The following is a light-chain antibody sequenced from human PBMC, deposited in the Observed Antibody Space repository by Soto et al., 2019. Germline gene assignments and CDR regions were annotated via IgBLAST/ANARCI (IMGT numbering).Light chain of an antibody. Sequence: DLQMTQSPSTLSASVGDRVTITCRASQSISSWLAWYQQKPGKAPKLLIYKASSLESGVPSRFSGSESGTEFTLTISSLQPDDFATYYCQQYDSYPYTFGQGTKLEIK. CDR3: QQYDSYPYT. CDR2: KAS. V-gene: IGKV1-5*03. J-gene: IGKJ2*01. CDR1: QSISSW.